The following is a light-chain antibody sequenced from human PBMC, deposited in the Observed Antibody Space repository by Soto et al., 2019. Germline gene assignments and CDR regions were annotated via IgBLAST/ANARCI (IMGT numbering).Light chain of an antibody. CDR3: QHRSSWPLT. CDR2: DAA. CDR1: SSIGYY. V-gene: IGKV3-11*01. J-gene: IGKJ5*01. Sequence: EIVLTQSPATLSLSPGERATLSCRASSSIGYYLAWYQQKPGQAPRLLIYDAANSATGIPARFSGGGSGTDFTLTISSLEREDFAVYYCQHRSSWPLTFGQGTRLEV.